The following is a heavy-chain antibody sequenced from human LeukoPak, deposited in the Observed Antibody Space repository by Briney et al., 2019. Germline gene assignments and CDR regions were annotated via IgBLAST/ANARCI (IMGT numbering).Heavy chain of an antibody. J-gene: IGHJ2*01. CDR3: ARSYYYGSGSYYSDWYFDL. Sequence: SETLSLTCTVSGGSVSSGSYYWSWIGQPPGKGLEWIGYMYYSGSTNYNPSLKSRVTISVDTSKNQFSLKLSSVTAADTAVYYCARSYYYGSGSYYSDWYFDLWGRGTLVTVSS. V-gene: IGHV4-61*01. CDR2: MYYSGST. D-gene: IGHD3-10*01. CDR1: GGSVSSGSYY.